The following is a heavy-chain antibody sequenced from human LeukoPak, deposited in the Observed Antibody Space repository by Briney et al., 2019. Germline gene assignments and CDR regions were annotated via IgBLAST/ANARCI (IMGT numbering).Heavy chain of an antibody. J-gene: IGHJ4*02. CDR1: GGSLNNHD. CDR3: GRASNIGWYQFDY. D-gene: IGHD6-19*01. V-gene: IGHV4-4*07. Sequence: SETLSLTCTVSGGSLNNHDWSWVRQPAGKGLEWIGRIQTSGSINYNSSLKSRVTISIDTSQNYFSLKLTSMTAADSAMYYCGRASNIGWYQFDYWGQGMLVTVSS. CDR2: IQTSGSI.